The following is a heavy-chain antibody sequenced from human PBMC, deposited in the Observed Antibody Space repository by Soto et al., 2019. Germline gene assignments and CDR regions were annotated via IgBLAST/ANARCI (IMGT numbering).Heavy chain of an antibody. CDR3: ARHGSS. CDR2: IHYSGQT. V-gene: IGHV4-39*01. J-gene: IGHJ5*02. CDR1: VVGISGSSYY. Sequence: PSWTRSLTCMVSVVGISGSSYYWGWIRHPPGKGLEWIGSIHYSGQTYYNPSLKSRVTISVDRSKNQFSLNLTSVTATDTAFYYCARHGSSWGQGTLVTVSS.